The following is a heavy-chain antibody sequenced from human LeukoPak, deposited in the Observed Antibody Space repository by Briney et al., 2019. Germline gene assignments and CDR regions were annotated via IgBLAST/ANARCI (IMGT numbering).Heavy chain of an antibody. V-gene: IGHV3-23*01. CDR1: GFTFSSYA. Sequence: GGSLRLSCAASGFTFSSYAMSWVRQAPGKGLEWVSAISGSGGSTYYADSVKGRFTISGDNSKNTLYLQMNSLRAEDTAVYYCAKFPLLWFGELFDYWGQGTLVAVSS. CDR3: AKFPLLWFGELFDY. D-gene: IGHD3-10*01. J-gene: IGHJ4*02. CDR2: ISGSGGST.